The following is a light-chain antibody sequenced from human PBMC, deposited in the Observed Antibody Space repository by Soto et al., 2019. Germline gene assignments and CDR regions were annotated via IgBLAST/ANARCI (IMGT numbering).Light chain of an antibody. Sequence: EIVMTQSPATLSVSPGERAALSCRASQSVSGNLAWYQQTPGQAPRLLIYGASTRATGIPARFSGSGFGTEFTLTISSLKSEDFAVYYCQQYNDRAPAFGQGTRLEIK. J-gene: IGKJ5*01. CDR1: QSVSGN. CDR2: GAS. CDR3: QQYNDRAPA. V-gene: IGKV3-15*01.